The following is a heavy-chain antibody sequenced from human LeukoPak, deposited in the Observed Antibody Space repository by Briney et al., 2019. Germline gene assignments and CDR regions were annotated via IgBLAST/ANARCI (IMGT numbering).Heavy chain of an antibody. V-gene: IGHV1-2*02. CDR1: GYTFTGYY. Sequence: ASVTVSCKPSGYTFTGYYMHWVRQAPGQGLEWMGWINPNSGGTNYAQKFQGRVTRTRDTSISTAYMELSRLRSDDTAVYYCARDYYCSSTSCYLLPYYYYYYGMDVWGQGTTVTVSS. CDR3: ARDYYCSSTSCYLLPYYYYYYGMDV. CDR2: INPNSGGT. J-gene: IGHJ6*02. D-gene: IGHD2-2*01.